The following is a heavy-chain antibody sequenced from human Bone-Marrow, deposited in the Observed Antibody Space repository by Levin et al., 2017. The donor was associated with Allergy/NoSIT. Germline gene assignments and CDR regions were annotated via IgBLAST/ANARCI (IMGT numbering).Heavy chain of an antibody. J-gene: IGHJ4*02. CDR1: GGSFSSYA. D-gene: IGHD4-17*01. V-gene: IGHV1-69*13. CDR2: IVPIFGTA. Sequence: SVKVSCKTSGGSFSSYAITWVRQAPGQGLEWMGGIVPIFGTANYAQKFQGRVTIIADEPTTTVYMELSSLRSEDTAVYYCARSRSPGDYGDYGYWGQGTLVTVAS. CDR3: ARSRSPGDYGDYGY.